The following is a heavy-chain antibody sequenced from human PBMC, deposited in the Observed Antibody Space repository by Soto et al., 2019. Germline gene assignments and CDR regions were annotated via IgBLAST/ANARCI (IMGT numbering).Heavy chain of an antibody. Sequence: EVQLVESGGGLVQPGGSLRLSCAASGFTFSSYSMNWVRQAPGKGLEWVSYISSSSSTIYYADSVKGRVTISRDNAKNSLYLQMNSLRAEDTAVYYCARDPDGTTPYYFDYWGQGTLVTVSS. V-gene: IGHV3-48*01. CDR2: ISSSSSTI. J-gene: IGHJ4*02. CDR1: GFTFSSYS. D-gene: IGHD4-17*01. CDR3: ARDPDGTTPYYFDY.